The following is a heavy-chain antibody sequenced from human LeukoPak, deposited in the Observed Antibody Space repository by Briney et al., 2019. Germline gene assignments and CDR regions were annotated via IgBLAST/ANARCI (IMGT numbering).Heavy chain of an antibody. Sequence: SETLSLTCAVYGGSFSGYYWSWIRQPPGKGPEWIGEINHSGSTNYNPSLKSRVTISVDTSKNQFSLKLSSVTAADTAVYYCARGLRTDYWGQGTLVTVSS. CDR3: ARGLRTDY. J-gene: IGHJ4*02. CDR2: INHSGST. V-gene: IGHV4-34*01. CDR1: GGSFSGYY.